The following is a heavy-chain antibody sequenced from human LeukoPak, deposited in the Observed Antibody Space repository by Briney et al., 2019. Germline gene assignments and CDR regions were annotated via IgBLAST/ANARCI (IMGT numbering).Heavy chain of an antibody. CDR1: GFTFSSYW. V-gene: IGHV3-7*04. Sequence: GRSLRLSCAASGFTFSSYWMSWVRQAPGKGLEWVANIKHDGSEKYYVGSLKGRFTISRDNAKNSLYLQMNSLRAEDTAVYYCARGYWSSTSCRDYYFDYWGQGTLVTVSS. CDR3: ARGYWSSTSCRDYYFDY. D-gene: IGHD2-2*01. J-gene: IGHJ4*02. CDR2: IKHDGSEK.